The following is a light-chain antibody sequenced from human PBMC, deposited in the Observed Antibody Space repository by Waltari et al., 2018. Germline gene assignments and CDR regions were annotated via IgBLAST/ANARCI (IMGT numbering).Light chain of an antibody. V-gene: IGKV3-11*01. J-gene: IGKJ1*01. CDR2: DAS. CDR1: QSIVHY. Sequence: EIVLTQSPATLSLSPGERATLPCRASQSIVHYLGCYQQKPGQSPRLLIYDASNRVTGISGRFSGSGSGTDFTLTINNVQPEDFAVYYCQQRSEWPRTFGQGTKVDLK. CDR3: QQRSEWPRT.